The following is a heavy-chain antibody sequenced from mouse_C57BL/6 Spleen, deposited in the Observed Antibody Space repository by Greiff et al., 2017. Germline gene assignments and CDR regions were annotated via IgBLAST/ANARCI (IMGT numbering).Heavy chain of an antibody. Sequence: DVKLVESGGGLVKPGGSLKLSCAASGFTFSSYAMSWVRQTPEQRLEWVATISDGGSYTYYPDNVKGRFTIARDNAKNNLYLQMSHLKSEDTAMYYCAKEKSYYYGSSYYFDYWGQGTTLTVSS. J-gene: IGHJ2*01. CDR2: ISDGGSYT. D-gene: IGHD1-1*01. CDR3: AKEKSYYYGSSYYFDY. CDR1: GFTFSSYA. V-gene: IGHV5-4*01.